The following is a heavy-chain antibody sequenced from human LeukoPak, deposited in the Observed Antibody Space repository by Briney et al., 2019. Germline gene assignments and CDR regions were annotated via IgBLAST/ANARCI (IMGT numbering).Heavy chain of an antibody. CDR1: GGSISSYY. CDR3: ASEKRGYYYDSSGPDAFDI. Sequence: SETLSLTCTVSGGSISSYYWSWIRQPPGKGLEWIGYIYYSGSTNYNPSLKSRVTISVDTSKNQFSLKLSSVTAADTAVYYCASEKRGYYYDSSGPDAFDIWGQGTMVTVSS. CDR2: IYYSGST. V-gene: IGHV4-59*08. J-gene: IGHJ3*02. D-gene: IGHD3-22*01.